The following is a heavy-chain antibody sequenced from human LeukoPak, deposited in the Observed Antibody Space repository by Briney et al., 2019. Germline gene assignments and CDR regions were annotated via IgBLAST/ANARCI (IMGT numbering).Heavy chain of an antibody. Sequence: ASVKVSCKASGYTFTSYGISWVRQTPGQGLEWMGWISAYNGNTNYAQKLQGRVTMTTDTSTSTAYMELRSLRSDDTAVYYCAREESSGWYDYFDYWGQGTLVTVSS. D-gene: IGHD6-13*01. CDR1: GYTFTSYG. J-gene: IGHJ4*02. V-gene: IGHV1-18*01. CDR3: AREESSGWYDYFDY. CDR2: ISAYNGNT.